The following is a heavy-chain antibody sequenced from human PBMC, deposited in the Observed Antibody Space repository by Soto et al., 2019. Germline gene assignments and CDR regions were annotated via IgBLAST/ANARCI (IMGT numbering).Heavy chain of an antibody. Sequence: PGGSLRLSCAASGFTFSSYGMHWVRQAPGKGLEWVAVIWYDGSNKYYADSVKGRFTISRDNSKNTLYLQRNSRRAEDTAVNYCARVKGGRYFDLAMVTPYYYGMDVWGQGTTVTVSS. V-gene: IGHV3-33*01. CDR3: ARVKGGRYFDLAMVTPYYYGMDV. J-gene: IGHJ6*02. CDR2: IWYDGSNK. D-gene: IGHD3-9*01. CDR1: GFTFSSYG.